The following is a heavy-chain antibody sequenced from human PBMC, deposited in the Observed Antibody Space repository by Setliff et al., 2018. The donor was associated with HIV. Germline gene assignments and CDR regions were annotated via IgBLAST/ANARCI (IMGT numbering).Heavy chain of an antibody. CDR3: ARFVLAWFDFSTGAVEVTDPYAFDF. V-gene: IGHV4-59*12. CDR2: IFYTESTNYTPSIKST. CDR1: GGSFNSYY. D-gene: IGHD2-21*02. Sequence: SETLSLTCTVSGGSFNSYYWSWIRQSPGEGLEWIGYIFYTESTNYTPSIKSTNYNPSLKSRATISVDTSQNQFSLRLSSVTAADTAVYHCARFVLAWFDFSTGAVEVTDPYAFDFWGQGILVTVSS. J-gene: IGHJ4*02.